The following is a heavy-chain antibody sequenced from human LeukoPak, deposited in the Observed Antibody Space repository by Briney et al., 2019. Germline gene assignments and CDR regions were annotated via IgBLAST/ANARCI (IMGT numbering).Heavy chain of an antibody. J-gene: IGHJ4*02. D-gene: IGHD3-22*01. CDR2: IIPIFGTA. Sequence: SVKVSCKASGGTFSSYAISWVRQAPGQGLEWMGGIIPIFGTANYAQKFQGRVTITADESTSTAYMELSSLRSEDTAVYYCARDLRGYDYYDSSGYYGSSGDYWGQGTLVTVSS. CDR3: ARDLRGYDYYDSSGYYGSSGDY. CDR1: GGTFSSYA. V-gene: IGHV1-69*13.